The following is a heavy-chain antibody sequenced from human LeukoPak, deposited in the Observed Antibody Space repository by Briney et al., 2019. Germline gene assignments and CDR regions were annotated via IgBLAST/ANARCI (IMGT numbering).Heavy chain of an antibody. J-gene: IGHJ5*02. Sequence: SETLSLTCAVYGGSFSGYYWSWIRQPPGKGLECVGEINHSGSTNYNPSLKSRVTISVDTSKNQFSLKLSSVTAADTAVYYCARFIVATDGVWFDPWGQGTLVTVSS. D-gene: IGHD5-12*01. V-gene: IGHV4-34*01. CDR2: INHSGST. CDR1: GGSFSGYY. CDR3: ARFIVATDGVWFDP.